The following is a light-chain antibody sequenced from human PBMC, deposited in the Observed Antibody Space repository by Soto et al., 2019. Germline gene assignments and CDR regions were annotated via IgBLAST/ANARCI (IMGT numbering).Light chain of an antibody. CDR2: DAS. V-gene: IGKV1-33*01. CDR3: QQYETLPIT. J-gene: IGKJ5*01. Sequence: DIQMTQSPSSLSASVGDRVSITCQASQDIGNYLNWYQQIPGKAPKLLIFDASNLESGVPSRFSGSGSGTDFTFTISILQPEDIATYYCQQYETLPITFGQGTRLEIK. CDR1: QDIGNY.